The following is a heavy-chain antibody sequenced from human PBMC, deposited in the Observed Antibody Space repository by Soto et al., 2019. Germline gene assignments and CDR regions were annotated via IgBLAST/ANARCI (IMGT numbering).Heavy chain of an antibody. D-gene: IGHD3-9*01. J-gene: IGHJ4*02. CDR3: SYDTFGDKDF. CDR1: GFSLANYP. Sequence: PGGSLRLSCVASGFSLANYPMNWVRQAPGKGLEWISYGSPGGDIITYADSVEGRFTISRDNAKNTLYLQMNSLGVEDTALYYCSYDTFGDKDFWGQGTPVTVSS. V-gene: IGHV3-48*03. CDR2: GSPGGDII.